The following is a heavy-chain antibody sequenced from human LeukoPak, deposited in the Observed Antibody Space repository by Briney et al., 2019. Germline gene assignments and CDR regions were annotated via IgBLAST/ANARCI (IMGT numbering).Heavy chain of an antibody. V-gene: IGHV1-69*13. D-gene: IGHD5-18*01. CDR3: ARDRGYSYGATDY. CDR1: GGTFSSYA. J-gene: IGHJ4*02. Sequence: ALVKVSCKASGGTFSSYAISWVRQAPGQGLEWMGGIIPIFGTANYAQKFQGRVTITADESTSTAYMELSSLRSEDTAVYYCARDRGYSYGATDYWGQGTLVTVSS. CDR2: IIPIFGTA.